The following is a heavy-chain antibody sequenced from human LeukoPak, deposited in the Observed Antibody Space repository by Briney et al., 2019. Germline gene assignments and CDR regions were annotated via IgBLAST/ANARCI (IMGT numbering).Heavy chain of an antibody. J-gene: IGHJ3*02. CDR2: IKQDGSEK. CDR3: ARERTYYDILTGYYNAFDI. CDR1: GFTFSSYW. Sequence: PGGSLRLSCAASGFTFSSYWMSWVRRAPGKGLEWVANIKQDGSEKYYVDSVKGRFTISRDNAKNSLYLQMNSLRAEDTAVYYCARERTYYDILTGYYNAFDIWGQGTMVTVSS. V-gene: IGHV3-7*03. D-gene: IGHD3-9*01.